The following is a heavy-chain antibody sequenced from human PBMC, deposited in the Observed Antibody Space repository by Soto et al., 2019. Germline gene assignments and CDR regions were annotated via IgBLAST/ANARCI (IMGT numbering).Heavy chain of an antibody. J-gene: IGHJ4*02. CDR2: INHSGST. D-gene: IGHD6-13*01. CDR3: ARGRGIAAAAPYYFDY. CDR1: GGSFSGYY. V-gene: IGHV4-34*01. Sequence: PSETLSLTCAVYGGSFSGYYWSWIRQPPGKGLEWIGEINHSGSTNYNPSLKSRVTISVDTSKNQFSLKLSSVTAADTAVYYCARGRGIAAAAPYYFDYWGQGTLVTVSS.